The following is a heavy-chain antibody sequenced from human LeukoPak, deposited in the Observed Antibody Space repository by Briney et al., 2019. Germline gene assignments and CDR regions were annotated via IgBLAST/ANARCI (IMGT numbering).Heavy chain of an antibody. CDR3: AKGGPLLSPFDY. D-gene: IGHD2/OR15-2a*01. J-gene: IGHJ4*02. CDR2: ISWNSGSI. Sequence: GGSLRLSCAASGFTFDDYAMHWVRQAPGKGLEWVSGISWNSGSIGYADSVKGRFTISRDNAKNSLYLQMNSLGAEDTALYYCAKGGPLLSPFDYWGQGTLVTVPS. V-gene: IGHV3-9*01. CDR1: GFTFDDYA.